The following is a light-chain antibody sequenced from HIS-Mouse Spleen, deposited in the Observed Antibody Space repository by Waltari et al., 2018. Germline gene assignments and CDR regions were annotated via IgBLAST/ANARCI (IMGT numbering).Light chain of an antibody. Sequence: QPALTQPASVSGSPGQSITTSCTGTSSDVGSYNLASWYQQHPGKAPKLMIYEGSKRPSGVSNRFSGSKSGNTASLTISGLQAEDEADYYCCSYAGSSTYVVFGGGTKLTVL. CDR2: EGS. V-gene: IGLV2-23*01. CDR1: SSDVGSYNL. CDR3: CSYAGSSTYVV. J-gene: IGLJ2*01.